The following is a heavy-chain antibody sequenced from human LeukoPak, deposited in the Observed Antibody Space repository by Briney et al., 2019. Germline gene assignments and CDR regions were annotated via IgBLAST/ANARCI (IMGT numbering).Heavy chain of an antibody. Sequence: PGGSLRLSCAASGFTFSYYAMTWVRQAPGKGPEWVGFIRSKAYGGTTEYAASVKGRFTISRDDSKSIAYLQMNSLKTEDTAVYYCTSLATVTREAFDYWGQGTLVTVSS. J-gene: IGHJ4*02. CDR1: GFTFSYYA. CDR2: IRSKAYGGTT. CDR3: TSLATVTREAFDY. V-gene: IGHV3-49*04. D-gene: IGHD4-17*01.